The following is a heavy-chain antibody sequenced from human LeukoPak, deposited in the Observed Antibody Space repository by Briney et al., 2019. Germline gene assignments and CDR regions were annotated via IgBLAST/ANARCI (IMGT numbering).Heavy chain of an antibody. CDR3: ARDRGGATYYFDY. CDR1: GFTVSSNY. J-gene: IGHJ4*02. V-gene: IGHV3-53*01. Sequence: GGSLRLSCAASGFTVSSNYMSWVRQAPGKGLEWVSVIYSGGSTYYADSVKGRFTISRDNSKNTLYLQMNSLRAEDTAVYYCARDRGGATYYFDYWGQGTLVTVSS. CDR2: IYSGGST. D-gene: IGHD1-26*01.